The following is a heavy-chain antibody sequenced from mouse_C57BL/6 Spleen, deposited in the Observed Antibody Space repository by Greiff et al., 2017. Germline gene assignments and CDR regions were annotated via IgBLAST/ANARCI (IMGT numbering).Heavy chain of an antibody. J-gene: IGHJ4*01. CDR3: ARVGGNYVYAMDY. CDR1: GYTFPSYW. Sequence: QVQLQQPGAELVMPGASVKLSCKASGYTFPSYWMHWVKQRPGQGLEWIGEIDPSDSYTNYNQKFKGKSTLTVDKSSSTAYMQLSSLTSEDSAVYYCARVGGNYVYAMDYWGQGTSVTVSS. D-gene: IGHD2-1*01. V-gene: IGHV1-69*01. CDR2: IDPSDSYT.